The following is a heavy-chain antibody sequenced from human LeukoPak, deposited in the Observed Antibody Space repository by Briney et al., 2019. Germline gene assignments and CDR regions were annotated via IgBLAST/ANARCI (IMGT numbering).Heavy chain of an antibody. CDR2: INHSGST. Sequence: SETLSLTCAVYGGSFSGYYWSWIRQPPGKGLEWIGEINHSGSTNYNPSLKSRVTISVDTSKNQFSLKLSSVTAADTAVYYCARTPITMVRGVISGGHFDYWGQGTLVTVSS. J-gene: IGHJ4*02. D-gene: IGHD3-10*01. CDR3: ARTPITMVRGVISGGHFDY. V-gene: IGHV4-34*01. CDR1: GGSFSGYY.